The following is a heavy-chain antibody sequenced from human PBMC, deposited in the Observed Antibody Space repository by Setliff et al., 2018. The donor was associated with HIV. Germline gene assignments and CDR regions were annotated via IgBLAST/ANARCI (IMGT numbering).Heavy chain of an antibody. D-gene: IGHD3-3*01. Sequence: PSETLSLPCAVYGGSLSDYYWSWIRQPPGKGLEWLGEIHSSGNTNYSPSLKGRVTISVDTPKNQYSLNLKSVTAADTAVYYCARVREGFLPYDAFEIWGQGTMVTVS. CDR1: GGSLSDYY. V-gene: IGHV4-34*01. CDR3: ARVREGFLPYDAFEI. J-gene: IGHJ3*02. CDR2: IHSSGNT.